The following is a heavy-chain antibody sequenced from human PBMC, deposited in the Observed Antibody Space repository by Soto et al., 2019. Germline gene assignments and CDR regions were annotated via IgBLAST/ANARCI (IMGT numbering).Heavy chain of an antibody. CDR3: ARGHYYYVSGSHHLGMDV. Sequence: QVQLVQSGAEVKKPGSSVKVSCKASGGTFSSYAIIWVRQAPGQGLEWMGGIIPIFGTANYAQKFQGRVTITADEYTSTAYMELSSLRSEDTAVYYCARGHYYYVSGSHHLGMDVWCQGTTVTVSS. V-gene: IGHV1-69*01. CDR1: GGTFSSYA. J-gene: IGHJ6*02. D-gene: IGHD3-10*01. CDR2: IIPIFGTA.